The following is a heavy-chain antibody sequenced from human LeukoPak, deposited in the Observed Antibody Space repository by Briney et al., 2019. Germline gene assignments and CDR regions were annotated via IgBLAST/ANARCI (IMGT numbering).Heavy chain of an antibody. V-gene: IGHV4-31*03. J-gene: IGHJ4*02. CDR2: IYYSGST. D-gene: IGHD2-21*02. CDR3: ARAVTSHYFDH. Sequence: SETLSLTCTASGASITSGYYWSWIRQHPGEGLEWVGYIYYSGSTYYSPSLQSRTTISLDTSKKQLSLRLSSVTAADTAVYYCARAVTSHYFDHWGQGALVTVSS. CDR1: GASITSGYY.